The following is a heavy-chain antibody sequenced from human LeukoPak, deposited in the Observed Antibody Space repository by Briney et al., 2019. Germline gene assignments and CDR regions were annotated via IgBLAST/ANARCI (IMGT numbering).Heavy chain of an antibody. CDR3: ARIVLPYYYDTTALKGYFDL. CDR2: INRNGNT. D-gene: IGHD3-22*01. CDR1: GGSFTGYY. V-gene: IGHV4-34*01. Sequence: SETLSLTCAVYGGSFTGYYWSWIRQPPGKGLEWIGEINRNGNTNYNPSLKSRVTMSVDTSKKQFSLNLSSVTAADTAVYYCARIVLPYYYDTTALKGYFDLWGRGTLVTVSS. J-gene: IGHJ2*01.